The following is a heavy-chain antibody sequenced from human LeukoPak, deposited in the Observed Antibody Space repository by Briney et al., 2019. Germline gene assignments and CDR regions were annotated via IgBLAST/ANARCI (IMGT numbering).Heavy chain of an antibody. CDR2: INHSGST. CDR1: GGSLSGYY. D-gene: IGHD3-10*01. J-gene: IGHJ4*02. V-gene: IGHV4-34*01. CDR3: ARMNYYGSGSFREEN. Sequence: KASETLSLTCAVYGGSLSGYYWSWIRQPPGKGLEWIGEINHSGSTNYNPSLKSRVTISVDTSKNQFSLKLSSVTAADTAVYYCARMNYYGSGSFREENWGQGTLVTVSS.